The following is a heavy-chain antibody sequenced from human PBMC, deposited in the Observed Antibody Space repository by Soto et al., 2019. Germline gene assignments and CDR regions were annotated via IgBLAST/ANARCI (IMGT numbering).Heavy chain of an antibody. CDR1: GGSISSGDYF. J-gene: IGHJ6*02. D-gene: IGHD3-9*01. CDR3: ARGLVIRPYYYHGMDV. V-gene: IGHV4-30-4*01. CDR2: ISSIGST. Sequence: QVQLQESGPGLVKPSQTLSLTCTVSGGSISSGDYFWSWIRQSPGKGLEGIGYISSIGSTYYNPSLKSRVSVSRDTSKNQFSLKLSSATTTDTAVYYCARGLVIRPYYYHGMDVWGQGTTVTVSS.